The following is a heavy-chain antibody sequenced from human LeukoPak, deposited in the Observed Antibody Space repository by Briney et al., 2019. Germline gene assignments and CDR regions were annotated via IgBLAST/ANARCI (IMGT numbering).Heavy chain of an antibody. D-gene: IGHD6-13*01. V-gene: IGHV4-59*01. Sequence: SETLSLTCTVSGGSISSYYWSWIRQPPGKGLEWIGYIYYSGSTNYNPSLKSRVTISVDTSKNQFSLKLSSVTAADTAVYYCARTYGSSGLGYFDLWGRGTLVTVSS. CDR2: IYYSGST. CDR3: ARTYGSSGLGYFDL. CDR1: GGSISSYY. J-gene: IGHJ2*01.